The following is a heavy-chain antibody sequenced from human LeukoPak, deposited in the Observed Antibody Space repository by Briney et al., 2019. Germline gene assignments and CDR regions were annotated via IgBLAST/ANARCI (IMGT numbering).Heavy chain of an antibody. Sequence: ASVKVSCKASGYPFISYDINWVRQATGQGLEWMGWMSPNSGNTGYAQQFQGRVTMTRDTSMSTAYMELRSLRSDDTAVYYCARGHYRWLQLRGYFDYWGQGTLVTVSS. CDR1: GYPFISYD. J-gene: IGHJ4*02. V-gene: IGHV1-8*01. CDR2: MSPNSGNT. CDR3: ARGHYRWLQLRGYFDY. D-gene: IGHD5-24*01.